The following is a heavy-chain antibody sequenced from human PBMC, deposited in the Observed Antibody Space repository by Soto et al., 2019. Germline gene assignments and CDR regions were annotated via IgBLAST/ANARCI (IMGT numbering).Heavy chain of an antibody. CDR3: AGTFYSTENWFYP. J-gene: IGHJ5*02. Sequence: VTLKVSGPVLAKPTETLTLTCTVSGFPLSNATMAVPWIRQPSGQALDWLAHIFSNEETSYTTSLKSRLTISKDTANSHVVLSMTNMNPVDTATYYCAGTFYSTENWFYPWGQGTLGTVCS. CDR2: IFSNEET. CDR1: GFPLSNATMA. D-gene: IGHD4-4*01. V-gene: IGHV2-26*01.